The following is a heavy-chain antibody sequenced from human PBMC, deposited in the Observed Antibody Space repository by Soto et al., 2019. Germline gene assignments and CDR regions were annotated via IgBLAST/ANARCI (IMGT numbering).Heavy chain of an antibody. V-gene: IGHV1-69*05. CDR1: GGTFSSYA. CDR3: ARSEQLVPVPYYVDY. Sequence: QVQLVQSGAEVKKPGSSVKVSCKASGGTFSSYAISWVRQAPGQGLEWMGGIIPIFGTANYAQKFQGRVTITSDESTSTAYMELSSLRSADTAVYYCARSEQLVPVPYYVDYWGQGTLVTVSS. CDR2: IIPIFGTA. D-gene: IGHD6-6*01. J-gene: IGHJ4*02.